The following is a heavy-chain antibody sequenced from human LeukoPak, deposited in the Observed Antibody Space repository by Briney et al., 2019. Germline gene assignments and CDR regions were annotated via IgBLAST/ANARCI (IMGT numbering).Heavy chain of an antibody. J-gene: IGHJ4*02. D-gene: IGHD4-17*01. V-gene: IGHV4-4*07. CDR3: ASIPYGDYDLDY. CDR2: IYTSGST. CDR1: GGFISTYY. Sequence: SETLSLTCTLSGGFISTYYWSWIRQPPGKGLEWIGRIYTSGSTNYNPSLKSRVTMSVDTSKNQFSLKPSSVTAADTAVYYCASIPYGDYDLDYWGQGTLVTVSS.